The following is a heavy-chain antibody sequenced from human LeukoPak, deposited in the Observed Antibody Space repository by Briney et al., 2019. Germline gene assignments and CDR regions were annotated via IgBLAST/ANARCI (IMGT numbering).Heavy chain of an antibody. D-gene: IGHD1-26*01. CDR3: ARHGRGNYYYLPNRGNWFDP. Sequence: PGGSLRLSCAASGFTFSNYAMNWVRQPPGKGLEWIGEINHSGSTNYNPSLKSRVTISVDTSKNQFSLKLSPLTAADTALYYCARHGRGNYYYLPNRGNWFDPWGQGTLVTVSS. V-gene: IGHV4-34*01. CDR2: INHSGST. CDR1: GFTFSNYA. J-gene: IGHJ5*02.